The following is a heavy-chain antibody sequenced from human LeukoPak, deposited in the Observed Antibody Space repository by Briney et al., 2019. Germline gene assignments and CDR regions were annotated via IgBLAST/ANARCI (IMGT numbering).Heavy chain of an antibody. CDR3: AREGLPYAMDV. V-gene: IGHV1-8*01. Sequence: ASVKVSCKAYGYSLISYDINWVRQAAGQGLEWMGWMNPNSGRTGYAQTFQGRVTMTRDTSLNTAYMELSSLKSEDTAIYYCAREGLPYAMDVWGQGTTVTVSS. CDR1: GYSLISYD. J-gene: IGHJ6*02. CDR2: MNPNSGRT. D-gene: IGHD2-15*01.